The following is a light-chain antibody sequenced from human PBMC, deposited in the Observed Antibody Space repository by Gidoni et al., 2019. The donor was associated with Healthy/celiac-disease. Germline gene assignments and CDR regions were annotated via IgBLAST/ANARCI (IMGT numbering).Light chain of an antibody. Sequence: SYALTQPPPVSVSPGQTARITCSGDALPKQYAYWYQQKPGQAPVLVIYKDSERPSGTPERFSGSSSGTTVTLTISGVQAEDEADYYCQSADSSGTHYVFGTGTKVTVL. V-gene: IGLV3-25*03. CDR1: ALPKQY. J-gene: IGLJ1*01. CDR2: KDS. CDR3: QSADSSGTHYV.